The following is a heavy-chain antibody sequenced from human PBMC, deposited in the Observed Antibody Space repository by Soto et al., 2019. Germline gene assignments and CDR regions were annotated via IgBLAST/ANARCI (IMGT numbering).Heavy chain of an antibody. CDR2: IIPIFGTA. CDR3: ARDDYSNYAGGVYYYNGMDV. CDR1: GGTFSSYA. Sequence: SVKVSCKASGGTFSSYAISWVRQAPGQGLEWMGGIIPIFGTANYAQKFQGRVTITADESTSTAYMELSSLRSEDTAVYYCARDDYSNYAGGVYYYNGMDVWGQGTTVTVSS. V-gene: IGHV1-69*13. D-gene: IGHD4-4*01. J-gene: IGHJ6*02.